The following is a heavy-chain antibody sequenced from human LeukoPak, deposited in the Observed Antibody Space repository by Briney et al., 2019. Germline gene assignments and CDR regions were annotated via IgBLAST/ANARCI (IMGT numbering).Heavy chain of an antibody. D-gene: IGHD3-10*01. V-gene: IGHV1-18*01. J-gene: IGHJ4*02. CDR1: GYTFTSYG. CDR2: ISAYNGNT. CDR3: ARVIYGSGSYYTD. Sequence: ASVKVSCKASGYTFTSYGISWVRQAPGQGLEWIGWISAYNGNTNYAQKLKGRVTMTTDTSTSTDYMELRSLRSDDTAVYYCARVIYGSGSYYTDWGQGTLVTVSS.